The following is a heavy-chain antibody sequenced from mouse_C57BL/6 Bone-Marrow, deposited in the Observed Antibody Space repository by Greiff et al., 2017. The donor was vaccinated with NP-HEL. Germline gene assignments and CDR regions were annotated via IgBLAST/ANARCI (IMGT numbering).Heavy chain of an antibody. CDR1: GFNIKNTY. CDR3: ARKALLRFYAMDY. D-gene: IGHD1-1*01. J-gene: IGHJ4*01. V-gene: IGHV14-3*01. Sequence: VHVKQSVAELVRPGASVKLSCTASGFNIKNTYMHWVKQRPEQGLEWIGRIDPANGNTKYAPKFQGKATITADTSSNTAYLQLSSLTSEDTAIYYCARKALLRFYAMDYWGQGTSVTVSS. CDR2: IDPANGNT.